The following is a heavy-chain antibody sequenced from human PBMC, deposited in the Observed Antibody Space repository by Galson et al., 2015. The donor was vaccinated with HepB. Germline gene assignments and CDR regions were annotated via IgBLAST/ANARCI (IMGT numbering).Heavy chain of an antibody. J-gene: IGHJ4*02. CDR1: GDSVSSNTVG. CDR3: AKSIHLGRGFDS. D-gene: IGHD7-27*01. Sequence: CAISGDSVSSNTVGWNWIRQSPSRGLEWLGRTYYRSKWSNDYAVSVKSRITINPDTSKNQFSLQLNSVTPEDTAEYYCAKSIHLGRGFDSWGQGTLVTVSS. V-gene: IGHV6-1*01. CDR2: TYYRSKWSN.